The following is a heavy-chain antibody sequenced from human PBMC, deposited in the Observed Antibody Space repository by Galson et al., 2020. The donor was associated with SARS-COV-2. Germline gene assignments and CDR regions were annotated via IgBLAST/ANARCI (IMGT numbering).Heavy chain of an antibody. V-gene: IGHV1-18*01. D-gene: IGHD1-26*01. CDR1: GYNINRYG. CDR2: ISAYTVNT. J-gene: IGHJ3*02. Sequence: ASVKVSCKSSGYNINRYGISWVRQAPGQGLAWMGWISAYTVNTNYAQNLQARVTMTNDTSTSTDYMELRSLRSDDTAVYYCATVVGATSAFDIWGQGTVGTVAS. CDR3: ATVVGATSAFDI.